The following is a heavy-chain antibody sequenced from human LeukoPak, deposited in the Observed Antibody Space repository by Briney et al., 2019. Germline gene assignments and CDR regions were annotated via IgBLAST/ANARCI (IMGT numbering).Heavy chain of an antibody. CDR2: IIPIFGTA. D-gene: IGHD3-22*01. CDR3: ASADYYDSSGYFLPSFDY. V-gene: IGHV1-69*13. J-gene: IGHJ4*02. Sequence: SVKVSCKASGGTFSSYAISWVRQAPGQGLEWMGGIIPIFGTANYALKFQGRVTITADESTSTAYMELSSLRSEDTAVYYCASADYYDSSGYFLPSFDYWGQGTLVTVSS. CDR1: GGTFSSYA.